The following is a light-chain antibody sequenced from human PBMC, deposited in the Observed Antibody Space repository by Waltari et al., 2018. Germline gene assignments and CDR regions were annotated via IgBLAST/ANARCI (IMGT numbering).Light chain of an antibody. CDR3: QQYYSSPWT. J-gene: IGKJ1*01. CDR2: WAS. CDR1: QSVFYSSSNKNY. V-gene: IGKV4-1*01. Sequence: DIVMTQSPDSLAVSLGERATINCKSSQSVFYSSSNKNYLAWYQQEPGQPPKVLIYWASTRESGVPDRFSGSGSGTDFTLTISSLQAEDVAVYYCQQYYSSPWTFGQGTKVEIK.